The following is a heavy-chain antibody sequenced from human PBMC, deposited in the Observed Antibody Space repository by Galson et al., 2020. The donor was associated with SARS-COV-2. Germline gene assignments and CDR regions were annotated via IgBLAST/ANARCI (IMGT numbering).Heavy chain of an antibody. CDR2: LNSHGGNT. CDR1: GFNFGNFS. Sequence: GESLKISCSASGFNFGNFSMNWVRQTPGKRLEYVSSLNSHGGNTYYADSVKGRFTISRDNTNNTVFLQMSGLRPEDTAVYYCVRGFNVLEVPATRAIDYWGQGTLVTVSS. D-gene: IGHD2-2*01. V-gene: IGHV3-64D*06. J-gene: IGHJ4*02. CDR3: VRGFNVLEVPATRAIDY.